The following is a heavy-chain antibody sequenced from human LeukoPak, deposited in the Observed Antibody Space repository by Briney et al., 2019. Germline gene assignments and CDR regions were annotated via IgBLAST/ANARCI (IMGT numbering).Heavy chain of an antibody. CDR1: GFPFSSYS. CDR3: ARYNWNSAPFDY. J-gene: IGHJ4*02. D-gene: IGHD1-7*01. Sequence: GGSLRLSCAASGFPFSSYSMTWVRQAPGKGLEWVANIKPDGTTKFYVDSVKGRFTISRDNAKNTLYLQMNSLRAEDTAVYYCARYNWNSAPFDYWGQGTLVTVSS. V-gene: IGHV3-7*01. CDR2: IKPDGTTK.